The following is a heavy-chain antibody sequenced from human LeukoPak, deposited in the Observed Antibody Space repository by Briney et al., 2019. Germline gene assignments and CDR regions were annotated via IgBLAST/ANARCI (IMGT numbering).Heavy chain of an antibody. CDR2: ISYDGSNK. V-gene: IGHV3-30*04. Sequence: GGSLRLSCAASGFTFSTYAIHWVRQAPGKGMEWVAVISYDGSNKYYADSVKGRFTISRDNSKNTLYLQMNSLRAEDTAVYYCAKDRNDILTPVDYWGQGTLVTVSS. CDR1: GFTFSTYA. J-gene: IGHJ4*02. D-gene: IGHD3-9*01. CDR3: AKDRNDILTPVDY.